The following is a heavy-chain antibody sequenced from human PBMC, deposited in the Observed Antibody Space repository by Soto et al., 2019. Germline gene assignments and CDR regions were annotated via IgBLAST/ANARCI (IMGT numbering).Heavy chain of an antibody. V-gene: IGHV4-30-4*01. J-gene: IGHJ4*02. CDR2: IYYSGST. D-gene: IGHD3-10*01. Sequence: QVQLQVSGPGLVKPSQTLSLTCTVSGVSISSGDYYWSWVRQTPGKGLEWIGYIYYSGSTYYNPSLKSRVSISVDTSKNQFSLKLSSVTAADTAVYYCASNVLLWFGERFDYWGQGTLVTVSS. CDR1: GVSISSGDYY. CDR3: ASNVLLWFGERFDY.